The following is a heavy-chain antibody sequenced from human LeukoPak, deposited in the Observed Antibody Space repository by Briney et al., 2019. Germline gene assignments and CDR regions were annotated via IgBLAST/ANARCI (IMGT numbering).Heavy chain of an antibody. Sequence: PSETLSLTCTVSGGSISSYYWSWIRQPPGKGLEWIGYIYYSGSTNYNPSLKSRVTISVDTSKNQFSLKLSSVTAADTAVYYCARVCCSSTSCLDYWGQGTLVTVSS. CDR3: ARVCCSSTSCLDY. D-gene: IGHD2-2*01. CDR1: GGSISSYY. CDR2: IYYSGST. J-gene: IGHJ4*02. V-gene: IGHV4-59*01.